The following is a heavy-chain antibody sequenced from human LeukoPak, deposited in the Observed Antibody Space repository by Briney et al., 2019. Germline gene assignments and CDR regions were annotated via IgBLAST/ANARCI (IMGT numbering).Heavy chain of an antibody. Sequence: GASVKVSCKASGYTFTDYYMHWVRQAPGQGLEYMGWINPNNGGTKYAQKLQGRVTMTTDTSTSTAYMELRSLRSDDTAVYYCAGRLPNKIPSAFDIWGQGTMVTVSS. CDR2: INPNNGGT. CDR3: AGRLPNKIPSAFDI. V-gene: IGHV1-2*02. D-gene: IGHD2-21*01. CDR1: GYTFTDYY. J-gene: IGHJ3*02.